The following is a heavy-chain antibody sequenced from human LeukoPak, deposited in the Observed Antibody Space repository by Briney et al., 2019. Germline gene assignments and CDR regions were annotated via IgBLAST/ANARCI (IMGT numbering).Heavy chain of an antibody. Sequence: SETLSLTCTVSGGSISSYYWSWIRQPLGKGLEWIGYIYYSGSTNYNPSLKSRVTISVDTSKNQFSLKLSSVTAADTAVYYCARRYSSSPFDYWGQGTLVTVSS. CDR2: IYYSGST. V-gene: IGHV4-59*08. CDR1: GGSISSYY. J-gene: IGHJ4*02. D-gene: IGHD6-13*01. CDR3: ARRYSSSPFDY.